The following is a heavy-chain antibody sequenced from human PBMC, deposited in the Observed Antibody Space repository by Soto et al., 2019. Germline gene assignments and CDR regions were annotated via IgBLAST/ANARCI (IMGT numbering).Heavy chain of an antibody. CDR1: GGSISSSSYY. D-gene: IGHD6-13*01. CDR3: ARQVGSSSWYPAGYYYGMDV. CDR2: IYYSGST. Sequence: PSETLSLTCTVSGGSISSSSYYWGWIRQPPGKGLEWIGSIYYSGSTYYNPSLKSRVTISVDTSKNQFSLKLSSVTAADTAVYYCARQVGSSSWYPAGYYYGMDVWGQGTTVTVS. J-gene: IGHJ6*02. V-gene: IGHV4-39*01.